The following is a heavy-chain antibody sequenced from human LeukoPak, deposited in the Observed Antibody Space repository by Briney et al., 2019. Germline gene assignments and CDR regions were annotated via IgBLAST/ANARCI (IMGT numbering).Heavy chain of an antibody. CDR3: ARAGYSGFDFNFDY. D-gene: IGHD5-12*01. Sequence: SETLFLTCTVSGGSVTIGGHFWSWIRQHPGKGLEWIGYIFHTGSTLYNPSLKSRISISLDTSKNQFHLMLTSVTAADTAVYYCARAGYSGFDFNFDYWGQGTLVTVSS. CDR1: GGSVTIGGHF. V-gene: IGHV4-31*03. J-gene: IGHJ4*02. CDR2: IFHTGST.